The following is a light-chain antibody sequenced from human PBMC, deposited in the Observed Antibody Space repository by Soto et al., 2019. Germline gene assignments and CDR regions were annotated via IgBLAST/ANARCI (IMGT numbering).Light chain of an antibody. V-gene: IGLV2-11*01. J-gene: IGLJ2*01. CDR3: CSYARSRAL. Sequence: QSALTQPRSVSGSPGQSVTISCTGTTSDVGGYNYVSWYQQHPAKAPKVMIYDVSKRPSGVPDRFSGSKSGNTASLTISGLQDEDEADYYCCSYARSRALFGVGTKLTVL. CDR1: TSDVGGYNY. CDR2: DVS.